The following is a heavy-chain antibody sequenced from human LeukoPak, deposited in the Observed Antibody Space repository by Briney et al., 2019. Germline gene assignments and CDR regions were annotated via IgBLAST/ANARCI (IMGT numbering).Heavy chain of an antibody. CDR3: AREEGGEYFDY. CDR2: IYYSGST. V-gene: IGHV4-59*01. CDR1: GGSISSYY. J-gene: IGHJ4*02. Sequence: SETLSLTCTVSGGSISSYYWSWIRQPPGKGLEWIGYIYYSGSTNYNPPLKSRVTISVDTSKNQFSLKLSSVTAADTAVYYCAREEGGEYFDYWGQGTLVTVSS. D-gene: IGHD3-16*01.